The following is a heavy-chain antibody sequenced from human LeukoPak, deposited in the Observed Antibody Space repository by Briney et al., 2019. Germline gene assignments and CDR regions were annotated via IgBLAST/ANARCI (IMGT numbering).Heavy chain of an antibody. J-gene: IGHJ6*03. V-gene: IGHV4-39*01. CDR3: ATPARDYYYYYYMDV. Sequence: SETLSLTCTVSGGSISSSSYYWGWIRQPPGKGLEWIGSIYYSGSTYYNPSLKSRVTISVDTSKNQFSLKLSSVTAADTAVYYCATPARDYYYYYYMDVWGKGTTVTISS. CDR2: IYYSGST. CDR1: GGSISSSSYY.